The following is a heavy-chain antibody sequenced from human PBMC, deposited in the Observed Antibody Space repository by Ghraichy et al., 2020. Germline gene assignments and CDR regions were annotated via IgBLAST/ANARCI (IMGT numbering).Heavy chain of an antibody. CDR2: IDPVDSYT. CDR1: GYNFANYW. Sequence: GESLNISCKGSGYNFANYWISWVRQMPGKGPEWMGRIDPVDSYTSFSPSFQGHINISVDMSSSTAFLRWNSLKVSDTAMYYCATGIRGTVVAFDLWGQGTVVTVSS. CDR3: ATGIRGTVVAFDL. V-gene: IGHV5-10-1*01. J-gene: IGHJ3*01. D-gene: IGHD4-23*01.